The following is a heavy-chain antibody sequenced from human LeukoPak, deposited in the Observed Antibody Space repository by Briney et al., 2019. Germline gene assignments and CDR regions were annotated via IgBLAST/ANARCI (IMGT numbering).Heavy chain of an antibody. Sequence: ASVKVSCKASGYTFTSYGISWVRQAPGQGLEWMGIINPSGGSTSYAQKFQGRVTMTRDTSISTAYMDLSSLRSDDTAVYYCARGGWVRGVITRNGLDYWGQGTLVTVSS. J-gene: IGHJ4*02. CDR2: INPSGGST. CDR3: ARGGWVRGVITRNGLDY. D-gene: IGHD3-10*01. V-gene: IGHV1-46*01. CDR1: GYTFTSYG.